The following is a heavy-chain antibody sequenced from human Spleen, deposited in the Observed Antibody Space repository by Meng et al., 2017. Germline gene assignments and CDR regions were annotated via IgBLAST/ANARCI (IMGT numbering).Heavy chain of an antibody. CDR3: ARGGYSYGFDY. D-gene: IGHD5-18*01. CDR1: GFRFSSFW. J-gene: IGHJ4*02. V-gene: IGHV3-7*01. CDR2: IKQDGSEK. Sequence: GESLKIPCAASGFRFSSFWMNWVRQAPGKGLEWVANIKQDGSEKYYVDSVKGRFTISRDNAKNSLYLQMNSLRAEDTAVYYCARGGYSYGFDYWGQGTLVTVSS.